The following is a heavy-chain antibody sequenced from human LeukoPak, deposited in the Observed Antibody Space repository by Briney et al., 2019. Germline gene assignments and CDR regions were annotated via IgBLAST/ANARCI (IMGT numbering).Heavy chain of an antibody. CDR1: GYTFTGYY. J-gene: IGHJ6*02. D-gene: IGHD2-2*02. V-gene: IGHV1-2*06. CDR2: INPNSGGT. CDR3: ARVCAWLGSSGCYTGYYYSMDV. Sequence: ASVKVSCKASGYTFTGYYMHWVRQAPGQGLEWMGRINPNSGGTNYAQKFQGRVTMTRDTSISTAYMELSRLRSDDTAVYYCARVCAWLGSSGCYTGYYYSMDVWGQGTTVTVSS.